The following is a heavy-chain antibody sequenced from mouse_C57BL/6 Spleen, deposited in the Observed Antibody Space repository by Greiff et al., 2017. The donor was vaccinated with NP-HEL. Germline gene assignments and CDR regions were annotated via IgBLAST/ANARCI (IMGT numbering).Heavy chain of an antibody. D-gene: IGHD3-2*02. J-gene: IGHJ2*01. CDR2: ISSGSSTI. CDR3: ARQLMLLYFDY. CDR1: GFTFSDYG. Sequence: DVHLVESGGGLVKPGGSLKLSCAASGFTFSDYGMHWVRQAPEKGLEWVAYISSGSSTIYYADTVKGRFTISRDNAKNTLFLQMTSLRSEDTAMYYCARQLMLLYFDYWGQGTTLTVSS. V-gene: IGHV5-17*01.